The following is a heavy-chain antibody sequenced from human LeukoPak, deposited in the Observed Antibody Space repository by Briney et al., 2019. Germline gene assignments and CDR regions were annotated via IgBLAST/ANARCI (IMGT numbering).Heavy chain of an antibody. J-gene: IGHJ4*02. CDR1: GFTFSSYA. V-gene: IGHV3-30-3*01. Sequence: PGGSLRLSCAAPGFTFSSYAMHWVRQAPGKGLEWVAVISYDGSNKYYADSVKGRFTISRDNSKNTLYLQMNSLRAEDTAVYYCATVGDYWGQGTLVTVSS. CDR3: ATVGDY. CDR2: ISYDGSNK. D-gene: IGHD3-16*01.